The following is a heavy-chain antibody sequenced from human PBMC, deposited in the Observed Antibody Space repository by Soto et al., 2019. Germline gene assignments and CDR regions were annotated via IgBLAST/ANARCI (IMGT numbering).Heavy chain of an antibody. D-gene: IGHD6-6*01. CDR2: TSSGSATI. V-gene: IGHV3-48*02. J-gene: IGHJ2*01. CDR3: TRDSASYSSSSGSYWYFDL. Sequence: PGGSLRLSCAASGFTFSSYSMNWVRQAPGKGLEWVSYTSSGSATIYYADSVKGRFTISRDNAKNSLYLQMNSLRDDDTAVYYCTRDSASYSSSSGSYWYFDLWGRGTLVTVSS. CDR1: GFTFSSYS.